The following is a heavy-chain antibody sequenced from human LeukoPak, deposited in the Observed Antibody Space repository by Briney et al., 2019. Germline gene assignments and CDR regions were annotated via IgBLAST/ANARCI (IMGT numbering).Heavy chain of an antibody. Sequence: GGSLRLSCAASGFTFSSYSMNWVRQAPGKGLEWVSSISSSSSYIYYADSVKGRFTISRDSAKNSLYLQMNSLRAEDTAVYYCAREAWIQLWLVDYWAREPWSPSPQ. V-gene: IGHV3-21*01. D-gene: IGHD5-18*01. CDR1: GFTFSSYS. CDR3: AREAWIQLWLVDY. CDR2: ISSSSSYI. J-gene: IGHJ4*02.